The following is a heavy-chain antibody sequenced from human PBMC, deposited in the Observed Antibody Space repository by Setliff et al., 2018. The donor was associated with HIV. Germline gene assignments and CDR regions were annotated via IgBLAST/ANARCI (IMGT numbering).Heavy chain of an antibody. D-gene: IGHD5-12*01. V-gene: IGHV4-59*11. CDR3: ARWGDGYNSYDF. J-gene: IGHJ4*02. Sequence: SETLSLTCAVSRGSIGIHYWSWIRQPPGKGLEWIGTVYHTGSTIYNPSLQSRVIMSVDTSRNQFSLNVNSLTAADTAVYFCARWGDGYNSYDFWGQGTLVTVSS. CDR1: RGSIGIHY. CDR2: VYHTGST.